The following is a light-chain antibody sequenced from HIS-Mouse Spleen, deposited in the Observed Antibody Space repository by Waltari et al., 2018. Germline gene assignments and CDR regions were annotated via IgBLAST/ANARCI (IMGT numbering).Light chain of an antibody. CDR3: QQLNSYPPT. V-gene: IGKV1-9*01. CDR1: QGISSY. Sequence: DIQLTQSPSFLSASVGDRVTITCQASQGISSYLAWYQQKPGKAPKLLSYAASTLQSGVPSRFSGSGSGTEFTLTISSLQPEDFATYYCQQLNSYPPTFGQGTKVEIK. J-gene: IGKJ1*01. CDR2: AAS.